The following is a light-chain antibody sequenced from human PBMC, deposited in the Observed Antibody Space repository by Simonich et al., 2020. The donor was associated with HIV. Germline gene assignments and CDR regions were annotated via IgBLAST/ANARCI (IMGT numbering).Light chain of an antibody. CDR2: DVT. CDR3: SSYTTSSTVV. CDR1: RSDVGGYNY. J-gene: IGLJ2*01. V-gene: IGLV2-14*03. Sequence: QSALTQPASVSGSPGQSITISCTGTRSDVGGYNYVSWYQQHPGKAPKLMFYDVTNRPSGVSNRFSGSKSGNTASLTISVLQAEDEADYYCSSYTTSSTVVFGGGTKLTVL.